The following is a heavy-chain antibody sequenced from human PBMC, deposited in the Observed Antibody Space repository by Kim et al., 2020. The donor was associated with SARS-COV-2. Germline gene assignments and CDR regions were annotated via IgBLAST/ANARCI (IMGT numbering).Heavy chain of an antibody. CDR2: ISYDGSNK. V-gene: IGHV3-33*05. Sequence: GGSLRLSCAASGFTFSSYGMHWVRQAPGKGLEWVAVISYDGSNKYYADSVKGRFTISRDNSKNTLYLQMNSLRAEDTAVYYCARGIVGATFHHWGQGTLATVSS. J-gene: IGHJ1*01. D-gene: IGHD1-26*01. CDR3: ARGIVGATFHH. CDR1: GFTFSSYG.